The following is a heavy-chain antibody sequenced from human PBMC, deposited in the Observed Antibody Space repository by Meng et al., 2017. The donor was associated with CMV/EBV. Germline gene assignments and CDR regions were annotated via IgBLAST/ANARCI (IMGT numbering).Heavy chain of an antibody. D-gene: IGHD3-10*01. V-gene: IGHV1-2*02. CDR2: INPNSGDA. J-gene: IGHJ4*02. CDR3: ARGLTMVRGVMPGH. Sequence: ASVKVSCKASGYTLTGYSMHWVRQAPGQGLEWMGWINPNSGDAHYAQKFQGRVTMTRDTSISTAYMEVSSLRSDDTAVYYCARGLTMVRGVMPGHWGQGTLVTVSS. CDR1: GYTLTGYS.